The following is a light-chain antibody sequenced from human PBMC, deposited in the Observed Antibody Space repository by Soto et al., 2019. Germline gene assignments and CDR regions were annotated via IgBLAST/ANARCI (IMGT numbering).Light chain of an antibody. CDR2: DDS. Sequence: QSVLTQPPSVSAAPGQDVTISCSGSSSNLAYNSLSWYQQLPGTAPKLLIYDDSKRPSGIPARFSGSKSGTSATLGITGLETGDEADYYCGAWDDSLNVYVFGSGTKVTVL. J-gene: IGLJ1*01. CDR1: SSNLAYNS. V-gene: IGLV1-51*01. CDR3: GAWDDSLNVYV.